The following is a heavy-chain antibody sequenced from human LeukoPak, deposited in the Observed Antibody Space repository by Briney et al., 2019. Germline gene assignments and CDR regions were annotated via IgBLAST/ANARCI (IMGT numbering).Heavy chain of an antibody. J-gene: IGHJ4*02. CDR2: ISGRDVKL. D-gene: IGHD5-24*01. CDR1: RFSVRTTF. V-gene: IGHV3-23*01. CDR3: AKRSRDGYNTPIDD. Sequence: GGSLRLSCAASRFSVRTTFMSWVRQAPGKGLEWVSGISGRDVKLYYADSVKGRFTISRDDSKNTLYLQMNSLRAEDTAIYYCAKRSRDGYNTPIDDWGQGTLVTVSS.